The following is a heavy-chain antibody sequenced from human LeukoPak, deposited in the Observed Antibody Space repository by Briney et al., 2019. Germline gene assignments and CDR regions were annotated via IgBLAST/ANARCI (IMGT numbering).Heavy chain of an antibody. D-gene: IGHD3-10*01. CDR2: ISAYNGNT. J-gene: IGHJ3*02. Sequence: ASVKVSCKASGYTFTSYGISWVRQAPGQGLDWMGWISAYNGNTNYAQKLQGRVTMTTDTSTSTAYMELRSLRSDDTAVYYCARVMVRFGEFFLAGDAFDIWGQGTMVTVSS. V-gene: IGHV1-18*01. CDR3: ARVMVRFGEFFLAGDAFDI. CDR1: GYTFTSYG.